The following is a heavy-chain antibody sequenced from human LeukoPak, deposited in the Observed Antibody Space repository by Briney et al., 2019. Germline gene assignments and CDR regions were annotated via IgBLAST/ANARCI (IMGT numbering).Heavy chain of an antibody. J-gene: IGHJ4*02. V-gene: IGHV3-74*01. CDR1: GFTFNNYW. Sequence: PGGSLRLSCAASGFTFNNYWMHWVRQAPGKGLVWVSLIKGDGSTTNYADSVKGRLTISRDNSKNTLYLQMNSLRAEDTAVYYCARQTVSGNPGDYWGQGTLVTVSS. D-gene: IGHD6-19*01. CDR2: IKGDGSTT. CDR3: ARQTVSGNPGDY.